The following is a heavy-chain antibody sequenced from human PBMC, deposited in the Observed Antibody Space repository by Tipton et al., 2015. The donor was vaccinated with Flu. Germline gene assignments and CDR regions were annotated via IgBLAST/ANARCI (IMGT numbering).Heavy chain of an antibody. CDR2: INHSGST. V-gene: IGHV4-34*01. CDR1: GGSLSGYY. D-gene: IGHD2/OR15-2a*01. J-gene: IGHJ5*02. CDR3: ARHTRIAIGGLNWFDP. Sequence: LRLSCAVYGGSLSGYYWSWIRQSPGKGLEWIGEINHSGSTNYNPSLKSRLTISLDMSKNQFSPNLYSVSAADAAVYYCARHTRIAIGGLNWFDPWGQGTLVTVSS.